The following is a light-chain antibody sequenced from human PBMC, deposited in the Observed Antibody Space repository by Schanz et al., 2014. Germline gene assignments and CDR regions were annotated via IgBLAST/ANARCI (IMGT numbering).Light chain of an antibody. Sequence: DIVLTQSPDTLSSSPGERATLSCRTSRSISSSYLAWYQQKPGQAPRLLIYGASRRATGIPDRFSGSGSGTDFTLTISRLEPEDFAVYYCQQYGSSLMYTFGQGTKVEIK. J-gene: IGKJ2*01. V-gene: IGKV3-20*01. CDR3: QQYGSSLMYT. CDR1: RSISSSY. CDR2: GAS.